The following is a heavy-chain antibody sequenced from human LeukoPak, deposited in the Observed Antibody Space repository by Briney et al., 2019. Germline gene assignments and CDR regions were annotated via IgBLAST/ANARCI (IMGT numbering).Heavy chain of an antibody. CDR3: ARRRGSGSRNLYFDY. CDR2: INHSGST. D-gene: IGHD3-10*01. V-gene: IGHV4-34*01. Sequence: PSETLSLTCAVYGGSFSGYYWSWIRQPPGKGLEWIGEINHSGSTNYNPSLKSRVTISVDTSKNQFSLKLSSVTAADTAVYYCARRRGSGSRNLYFDYWGQGTLVTVSS. J-gene: IGHJ4*02. CDR1: GGSFSGYY.